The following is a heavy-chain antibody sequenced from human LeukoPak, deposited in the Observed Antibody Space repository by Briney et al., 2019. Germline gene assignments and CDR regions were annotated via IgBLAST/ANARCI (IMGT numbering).Heavy chain of an antibody. V-gene: IGHV3-66*01. Sequence: GGSLRLSCAASGFTFTSYSMNWVRQAPGKGLEWVSVIYSGGNTYYADSVKGRFTISRDNTKNTLYLQMNSLRADDTAVYYCARDVGFIVGATPGAFDIWGQGTMVTVSS. CDR2: IYSGGNT. J-gene: IGHJ3*02. CDR1: GFTFTSYS. CDR3: ARDVGFIVGATPGAFDI. D-gene: IGHD1-26*01.